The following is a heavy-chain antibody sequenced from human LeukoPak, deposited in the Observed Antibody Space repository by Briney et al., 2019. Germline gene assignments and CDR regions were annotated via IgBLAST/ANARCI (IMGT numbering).Heavy chain of an antibody. CDR3: ARGPQAMAGTADWFDP. J-gene: IGHJ5*02. Sequence: TGGSLLLSCAASGFTFSSYAMHWVRQAPGKGLEWVAVISYDGSNKYYADSVKGRFTISRDNSKNTLYLQMNSLRAEDTAVYYCARGPQAMAGTADWFDPWGQGTLVTVSS. CDR1: GFTFSSYA. CDR2: ISYDGSNK. V-gene: IGHV3-30*04. D-gene: IGHD6-19*01.